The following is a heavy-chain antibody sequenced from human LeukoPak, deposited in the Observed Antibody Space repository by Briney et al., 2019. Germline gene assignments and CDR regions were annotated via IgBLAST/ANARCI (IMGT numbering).Heavy chain of an antibody. CDR1: GFTFSSYS. J-gene: IGHJ4*02. Sequence: GGSLRLSCAASGFTFSSYSMNWVRQAPGKGLEWVSSISSSSYIYYADSVKGRFTISRDNAKNSLYLQMNSLRAEDTAVYYCASFWSGYQGYYFDYWGQGTLVTVSS. CDR2: ISSSSYI. V-gene: IGHV3-21*01. D-gene: IGHD3-3*01. CDR3: ASFWSGYQGYYFDY.